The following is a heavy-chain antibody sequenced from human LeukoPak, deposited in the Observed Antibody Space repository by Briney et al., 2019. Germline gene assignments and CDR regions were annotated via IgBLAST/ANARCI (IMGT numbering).Heavy chain of an antibody. CDR3: ASEGIAAANAFDY. CDR2: IWYDGSNK. V-gene: IGHV3-33*01. D-gene: IGHD6-13*01. J-gene: IGHJ4*02. CDR1: GVTFSSYG. Sequence: AGGSLRLSCAASGVTFSSYGMHWVRQAPGKGLEWVAVIWYDGSNKYYADSVKGRFTISRDNSKNTLYLQMNSLRAEDTAVYYCASEGIAAANAFDYWGQGTLVTVSS.